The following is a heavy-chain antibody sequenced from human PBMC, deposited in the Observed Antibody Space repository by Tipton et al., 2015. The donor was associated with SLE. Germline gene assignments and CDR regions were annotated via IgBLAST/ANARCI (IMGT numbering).Heavy chain of an antibody. D-gene: IGHD5-12*01. V-gene: IGHV4-39*02. CDR3: ARLGYSGYVFDY. CDR2: ASYSGST. J-gene: IGHJ4*02. Sequence: TLSLTCTVSGGSISSRNYYWGWIRQPPGKGLEWIGSASYSGSTYYNPSLKSRLTISVDTSKNPFSLNLSSVTAADTAVYYCARLGYSGYVFDYWGQGTLVTVSS. CDR1: GGSISSRNYY.